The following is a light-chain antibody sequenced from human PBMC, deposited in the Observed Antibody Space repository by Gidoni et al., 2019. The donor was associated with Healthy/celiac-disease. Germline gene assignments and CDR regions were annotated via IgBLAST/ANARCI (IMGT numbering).Light chain of an antibody. V-gene: IGKV3-11*01. CDR1: QSVSSY. J-gene: IGKJ5*01. CDR3: QQRSNWPPVT. CDR2: YAS. Sequence: EIVLTQSPATMSLSPGERATLSCRASQSVSSYLAWYQQKPGQAPRLLIYYASNRATGIPARFSGSGSVTDFTLTISSLEPEDFSVYYCQQRSNWPPVTFGQGTRLEIK.